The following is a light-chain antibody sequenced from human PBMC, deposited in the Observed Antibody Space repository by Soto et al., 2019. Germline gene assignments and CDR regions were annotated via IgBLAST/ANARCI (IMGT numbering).Light chain of an antibody. CDR3: AAWDDSLNAWV. Sequence: QSVLTQPPSASGTPGQRVTISCSGISSNIGSNTVNWYQQLPGTAPKLLIYTNNQRPSGVPDRFSGSKSGTSASLAISGLQSEDETDYYCAAWDDSLNAWVFGGGTKVTVL. CDR2: TNN. J-gene: IGLJ3*02. V-gene: IGLV1-44*01. CDR1: SSNIGSNT.